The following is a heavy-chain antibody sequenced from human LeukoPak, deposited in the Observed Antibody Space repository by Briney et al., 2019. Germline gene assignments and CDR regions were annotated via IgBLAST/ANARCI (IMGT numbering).Heavy chain of an antibody. CDR2: ISGSGGST. J-gene: IGHJ5*02. CDR3: ARIWSARDWFDP. CDR1: GFTFSSYA. V-gene: IGHV3-23*01. Sequence: GGSLRLSCAASGFTFSSYAMSWVRQAPGKGLEWVSAISGSGGSTYYADSVKGRFTISRDNSKNTLYLQMNSLRAEDTATYFCARIWSARDWFDPWGQGTQVVVSS. D-gene: IGHD1-1*01.